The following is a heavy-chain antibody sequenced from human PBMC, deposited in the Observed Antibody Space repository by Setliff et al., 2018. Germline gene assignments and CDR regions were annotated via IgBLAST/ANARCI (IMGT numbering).Heavy chain of an antibody. CDR3: VRGSAYSSGSFDC. D-gene: IGHD3-22*01. CDR2: IKGDDSER. V-gene: IGHV3-7*01. Sequence: GGSLRLSCSASGFTFRIYWMSWVRQAPGKGLEWVANIKGDDSERYYVDSVKGRFTISRDNGKNTVYLQMNSLRAEDTAMYYCVRGSAYSSGSFDCWGQGTLVTVSS. J-gene: IGHJ4*02. CDR1: GFTFRIYW.